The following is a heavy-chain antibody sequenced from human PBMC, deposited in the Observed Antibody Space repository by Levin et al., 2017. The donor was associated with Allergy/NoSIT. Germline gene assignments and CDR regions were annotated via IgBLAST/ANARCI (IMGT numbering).Heavy chain of an antibody. D-gene: IGHD6-19*01. J-gene: IGHJ4*02. V-gene: IGHV3-30*18. CDR1: GFTFTTFG. CDR2: IAYDGSIK. CDR3: AKEPLLYSSGWYFEH. Sequence: QPGGSLRLSCAASGFTFTTFGMHWVRQAPGKGLQWVAVIAYDGSIKYYADSVRGRFTISRDNSKNTVYLQVNSLRAEDTAVYYCAKEPLLYSSGWYFEHWGQGTVVTVSS.